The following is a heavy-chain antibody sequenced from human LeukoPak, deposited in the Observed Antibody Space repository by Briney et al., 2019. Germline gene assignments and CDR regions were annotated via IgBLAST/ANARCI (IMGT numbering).Heavy chain of an antibody. Sequence: ASVKVSCKVSGYTLTELSMHWVRQAPGQGLEWMGRIIPILGIANYAQKFQGRVTITADKSTSTAYMELSSLRSEDTAVYYCASVTYYYDSSGLPFDYWGQGTLVTVSS. V-gene: IGHV1-69*02. D-gene: IGHD3-22*01. J-gene: IGHJ4*02. CDR3: ASVTYYYDSSGLPFDY. CDR1: GYTLTELS. CDR2: IIPILGIA.